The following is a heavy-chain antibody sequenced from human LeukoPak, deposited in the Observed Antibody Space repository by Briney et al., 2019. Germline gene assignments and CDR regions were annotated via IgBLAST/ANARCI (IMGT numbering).Heavy chain of an antibody. Sequence: GASVKVSCKASGGTFSSYAISWVRQAPGQGLEWMGGIIPIFGTANYAQKFQGRVTMTRDTSTSTVYTELSSLRSEDTAVYYCARGAEAARPDSDGFDPWGQGTLVTVSS. D-gene: IGHD6-6*01. J-gene: IGHJ5*02. CDR3: ARGAEAARPDSDGFDP. CDR1: GGTFSSYA. V-gene: IGHV1-69*05. CDR2: IIPIFGTA.